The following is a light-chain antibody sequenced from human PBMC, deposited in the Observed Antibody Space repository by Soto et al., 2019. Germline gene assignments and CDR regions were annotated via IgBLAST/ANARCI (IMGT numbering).Light chain of an antibody. CDR1: STDVGGYNY. J-gene: IGLJ1*01. CDR3: SSYAGSNNYV. CDR2: EVH. Sequence: QSALTQPPSASGSPGQSVAISCTGTSTDVGGYNYVSWYQLHPGKAPKLMIYEVHMRPSGVPDRFSGSKSGNTASLTVSGLRAEDEADYYCSSYAGSNNYVFGTGTKVTVL. V-gene: IGLV2-8*01.